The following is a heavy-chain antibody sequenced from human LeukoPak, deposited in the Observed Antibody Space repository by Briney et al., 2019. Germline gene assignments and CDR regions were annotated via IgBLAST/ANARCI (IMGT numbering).Heavy chain of an antibody. CDR1: GYTFTSYG. J-gene: IGHJ4*02. Sequence: GASVKVSCKASGYTFTSYGISWVRQAPGQGLEWMGWISAYNGNTNYAQKLQGRVTMTTDTSTSTAYMELRSLRSDDTAVYYRARDLLYDSSGYTNYFDYWGQGTLVTVSS. V-gene: IGHV1-18*01. CDR2: ISAYNGNT. CDR3: ARDLLYDSSGYTNYFDY. D-gene: IGHD3-22*01.